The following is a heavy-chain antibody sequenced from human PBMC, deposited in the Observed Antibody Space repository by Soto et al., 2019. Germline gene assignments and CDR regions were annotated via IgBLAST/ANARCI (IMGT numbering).Heavy chain of an antibody. V-gene: IGHV4-31*03. CDR3: AREMHASIDVFDV. J-gene: IGHJ3*01. D-gene: IGHD6-6*01. CDR2: FYHTGKT. Sequence: QVQLQESGPGLVKPSQTLSLTCTVSGASLISGGYYWTWIRHPPGKGLEWIGYFYHTGKTYYNPSLESRLSISGDTSKNHFSLTLTSVTAADTAVYYCAREMHASIDVFDVWGQGTVVTVSS. CDR1: GASLISGGYY.